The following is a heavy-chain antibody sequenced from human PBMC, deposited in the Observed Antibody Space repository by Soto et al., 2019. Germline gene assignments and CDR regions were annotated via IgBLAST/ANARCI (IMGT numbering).Heavy chain of an antibody. CDR3: ARSQGSSTSLEIYYYYYYGMDG. D-gene: IGHD2-2*01. Sequence: ASVKVSCKASGGTISSYAISWVRQAPGQGLEWMGGISPISGTTNYAQKLQGRVTITADESKSTAYMELSSLRSEDTAVYYCARSQGSSTSLEIYYYYYYGMDGWGQGTTVTGSS. J-gene: IGHJ6*01. CDR1: GGTISSYA. V-gene: IGHV1-69*13. CDR2: ISPISGTT.